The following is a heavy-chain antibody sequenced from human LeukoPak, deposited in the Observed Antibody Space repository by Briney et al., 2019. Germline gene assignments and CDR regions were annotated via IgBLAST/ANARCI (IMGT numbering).Heavy chain of an antibody. CDR1: GFTSSSFA. Sequence: GGSLRLSCAASGFTSSSFAMTWVRQAPGKGLEWVSSIDSGGGNTYYADSVKGRFTISRDNSKNTLYLQMNSLRAEDTAVYYCAKDIWDYDSSGYYSYWGQGTLVTVSS. CDR2: IDSGGGNT. CDR3: AKDIWDYDSSGYYSY. J-gene: IGHJ4*02. D-gene: IGHD3-22*01. V-gene: IGHV3-23*01.